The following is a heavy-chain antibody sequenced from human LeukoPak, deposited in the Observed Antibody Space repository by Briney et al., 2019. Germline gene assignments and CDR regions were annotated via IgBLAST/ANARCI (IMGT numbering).Heavy chain of an antibody. V-gene: IGHV3-73*01. D-gene: IGHD2-8*01. CDR3: ARETNGSPCGG. J-gene: IGHJ4*02. CDR1: GFTFSGSA. Sequence: PGGSLRLSCAASGFTFSGSAMHWVRQASGKGLEWVGRIRSKANSYATAYAASVKGRFTISRDDSKNTAYLQMNSLKTEDTAVYYCARETNGSPCGGWGQGTLVTVSS. CDR2: IRSKANSYAT.